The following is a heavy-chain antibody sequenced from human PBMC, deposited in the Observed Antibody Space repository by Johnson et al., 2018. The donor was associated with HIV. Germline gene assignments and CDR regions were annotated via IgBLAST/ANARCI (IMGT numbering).Heavy chain of an antibody. CDR2: IRYDGSSK. D-gene: IGHD6-19*01. Sequence: QVQLVESGGGVVQPGRSLRLSCAASGFTFSSYGMHWVRQAPGKGLEWVAFIRYDGSSKYYADSVKGRFNISRDNSKNTLYLQRNSLSAEDTAGYYCAKGHSIAVGEGDDAFEIWGQGTMVTVSS. V-gene: IGHV3-30*02. CDR3: AKGHSIAVGEGDDAFEI. CDR1: GFTFSSYG. J-gene: IGHJ3*02.